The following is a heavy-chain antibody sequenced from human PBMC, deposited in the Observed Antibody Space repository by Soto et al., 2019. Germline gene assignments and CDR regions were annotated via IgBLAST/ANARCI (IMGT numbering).Heavy chain of an antibody. J-gene: IGHJ6*02. Sequence: PGGSLRLSCAASGFSFSSYAMHWVRQAPGKGQDWVAVISYDGSNKYYADSVKGRFTISRDNSKNTLYLQMNSLRAEDTAVYYCARVLQAAMVFLYYYYYGMDVWGQGTTVTVSS. CDR2: ISYDGSNK. CDR1: GFSFSSYA. D-gene: IGHD5-18*01. V-gene: IGHV3-30-3*01. CDR3: ARVLQAAMVFLYYYYYGMDV.